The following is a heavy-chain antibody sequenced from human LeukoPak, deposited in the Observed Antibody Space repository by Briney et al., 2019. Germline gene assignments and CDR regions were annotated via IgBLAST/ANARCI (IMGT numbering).Heavy chain of an antibody. CDR1: GFTFGSYA. J-gene: IGHJ4*02. Sequence: GGSLRLSCAASGFTFGSYAMSWVRQAPGKGLERVSGISTSGGTTSYAESVKGRFTVSRDNPRNTLYMEMNSLRDEDTAVYYCAVMHRYYDGSGYWVQWGQGTLVTVSS. CDR2: ISTSGGTT. CDR3: AVMHRYYDGSGYWVQ. V-gene: IGHV3-23*01. D-gene: IGHD3-22*01.